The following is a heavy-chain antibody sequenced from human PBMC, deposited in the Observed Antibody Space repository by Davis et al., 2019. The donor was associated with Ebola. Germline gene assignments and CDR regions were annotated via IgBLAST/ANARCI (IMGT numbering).Heavy chain of an antibody. J-gene: IGHJ4*02. CDR1: GFTFSTFW. Sequence: PGESLRLSCAASGFTFSTFWMHWVRQAPGKGLVWVSRINGDGSTTSYADSVKGRFTISRDNAKNTLYLQMDSLTAEATAVYYCARVRSNILTGYNYWGQGTVVTVSS. V-gene: IGHV3-74*01. CDR3: ARVRSNILTGYNY. CDR2: INGDGSTT. D-gene: IGHD3-9*01.